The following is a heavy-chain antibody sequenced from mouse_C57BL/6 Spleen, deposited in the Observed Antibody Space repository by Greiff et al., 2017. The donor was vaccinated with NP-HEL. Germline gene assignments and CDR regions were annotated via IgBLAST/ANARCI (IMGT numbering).Heavy chain of an antibody. D-gene: IGHD3-3*01. CDR3: ARRRDGADY. Sequence: EVQLQQSGPVLVKPGASVKMSCKASGYTFTDYYMNWVKQSHGKSLEWIGVINPYNGGTSYNQKFKGKATLTVDKSSSTAYMELNSLTSEDSAVYYCARRRDGADYWGQGTTLTVSS. CDR1: GYTFTDYY. V-gene: IGHV1-19*01. J-gene: IGHJ2*01. CDR2: INPYNGGT.